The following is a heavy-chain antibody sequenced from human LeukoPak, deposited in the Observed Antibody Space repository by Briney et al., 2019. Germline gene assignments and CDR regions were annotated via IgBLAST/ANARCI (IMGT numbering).Heavy chain of an antibody. V-gene: IGHV1-2*02. CDR3: ARSPALLWFGELHPYYFDY. Sequence: GASVKVSCKASGYTFTGYYMHWVRQAPGQGPEWMGWINPNSGGTNYAQKFQGRVTMTRDTSISTAYMELSRLRSDDTAVYYCARSPALLWFGELHPYYFDYWGQGTLVTVSS. J-gene: IGHJ4*02. D-gene: IGHD3-10*01. CDR2: INPNSGGT. CDR1: GYTFTGYY.